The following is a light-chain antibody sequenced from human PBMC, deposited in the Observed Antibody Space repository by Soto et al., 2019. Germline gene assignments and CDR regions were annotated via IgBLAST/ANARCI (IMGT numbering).Light chain of an antibody. Sequence: QSALTQPASVSGSPGQSITISCTGSRSDVGSYTFVSWYQHHPGKAPKLMIYEATKRPSGVSHRFSGSKSGNTASLTISGLQAEDEGEYYCCSYAGSMTWVFGGGTKLTVL. CDR3: CSYAGSMTWV. CDR1: RSDVGSYTF. CDR2: EAT. J-gene: IGLJ3*02. V-gene: IGLV2-23*01.